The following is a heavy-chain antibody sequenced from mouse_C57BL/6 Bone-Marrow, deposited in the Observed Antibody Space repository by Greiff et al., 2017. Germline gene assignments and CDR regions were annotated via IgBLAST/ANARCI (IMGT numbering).Heavy chain of an antibody. J-gene: IGHJ2*01. CDR3: ARHERYYDYEGYFDY. CDR1: GYIFTEYT. Sequence: VKLMESGAELVKPGASVKLSCKASGYIFTEYTIHWVKQRSGQGLEWIGWFYPGSGSIKYNERFKDKATLTADKSSNTVYMELSRLTSEDSAVYFFARHERYYDYEGYFDYWGQGTTLTVSS. D-gene: IGHD2-4*01. CDR2: FYPGSGSI. V-gene: IGHV1-62-2*01.